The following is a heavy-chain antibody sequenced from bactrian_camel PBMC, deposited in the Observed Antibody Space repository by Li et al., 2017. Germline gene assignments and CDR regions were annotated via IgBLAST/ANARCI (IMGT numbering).Heavy chain of an antibody. CDR1: GFSFSGSH. J-gene: IGHJ6*01. CDR3: TRSAAGPATPIRGP. Sequence: VQLVESGGGVVEPGGSLTLSCTTSGFSFSGSHMSWVRQVPGKDLEWVSTVFAVGGVKTYVDSVRGRFTISRDNRKSTLYLTMTDLKTEDTAMYYCTRSAAGPATPIRGPRGQGTQVTVS. CDR2: VFAVGGVK. D-gene: IGHD7*01. V-gene: IGHV3S40*01.